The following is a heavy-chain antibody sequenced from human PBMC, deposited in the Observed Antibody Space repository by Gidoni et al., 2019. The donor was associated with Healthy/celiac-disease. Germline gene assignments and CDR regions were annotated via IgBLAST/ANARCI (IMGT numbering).Heavy chain of an antibody. Sequence: QVQLQQWGAGLLTPSETLSLTFAVYGGSFSGYYWNWIRQPPGKGLEWIGEINHSGSTKYNPSLKSRVTISGDTSKNQFSLKLSSVTAADTAVYYCARWCRPRSYWYFDLWGRGTLVTVSS. V-gene: IGHV4-34*01. J-gene: IGHJ2*01. CDR1: GGSFSGYY. CDR2: INHSGST. D-gene: IGHD2-15*01. CDR3: ARWCRPRSYWYFDL.